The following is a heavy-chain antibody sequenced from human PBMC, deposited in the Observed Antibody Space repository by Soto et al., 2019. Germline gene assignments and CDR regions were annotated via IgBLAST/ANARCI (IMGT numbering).Heavy chain of an antibody. CDR3: ARDPVSWWFSLGSFQH. CDR1: GFTVSSNY. D-gene: IGHD2-15*01. Sequence: EVQLVESGGGLVQPGGSLRLSCAASGFTVSSNYMSWVRQAPGKGLEWVSVIYSGGSTYYADSVKGGFTISRDNTKHTLYLQMYGLRAEDTAVYYCARDPVSWWFSLGSFQHWGQGTLVTVSS. V-gene: IGHV3-66*01. J-gene: IGHJ1*01. CDR2: IYSGGST.